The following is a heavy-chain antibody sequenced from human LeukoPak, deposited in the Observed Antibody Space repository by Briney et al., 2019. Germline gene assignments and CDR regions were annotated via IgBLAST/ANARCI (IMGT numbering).Heavy chain of an antibody. CDR2: ISSRSNYI. Sequence: GGSLRLSCAASGFTVSSYSMNWVRQAPGKGLEWVSSISSRSNYIYYADSVKGRFTISRDNSKNTLYLQMNSLRAEDTAVYYCARRRPRWYFDYWGQGTLVTVSS. CDR1: GFTVSSYS. CDR3: ARRRPRWYFDY. J-gene: IGHJ4*02. V-gene: IGHV3-21*01.